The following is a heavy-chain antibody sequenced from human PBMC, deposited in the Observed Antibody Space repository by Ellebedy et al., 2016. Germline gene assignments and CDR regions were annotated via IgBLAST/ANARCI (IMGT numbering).Heavy chain of an antibody. Sequence: SETLSLTCTVSHDNIKTYSWNWIRQPPGKALEWIGDIFYNGSTIYNPSLKTRLSMSRDMSKKQFSLKMTSVTAADTAFYYCTRTARASGWADPWGQGILVIVS. V-gene: IGHV4-59*01. D-gene: IGHD6-19*01. CDR2: IFYNGST. CDR1: HDNIKTYS. CDR3: TRTARASGWADP. J-gene: IGHJ5*02.